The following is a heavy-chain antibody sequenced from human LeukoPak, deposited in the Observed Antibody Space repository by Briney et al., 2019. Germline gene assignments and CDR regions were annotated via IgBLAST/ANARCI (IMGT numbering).Heavy chain of an antibody. V-gene: IGHV3-74*01. D-gene: IGHD3-22*01. CDR2: INSDGINT. Sequence: GGSLRPSCAASGFTFSSYAMHWVRQAPGRGLVWVSRINSDGINTSYADSVKGRFTISRDNAKNTLNLQMNSLRAEDTAVYYCTAQRHYYDSSGLNYWGQGTLVTVSS. CDR1: GFTFSSYA. CDR3: TAQRHYYDSSGLNY. J-gene: IGHJ4*02.